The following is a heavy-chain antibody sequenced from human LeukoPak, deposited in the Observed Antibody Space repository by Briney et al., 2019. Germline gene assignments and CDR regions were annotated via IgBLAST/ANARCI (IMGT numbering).Heavy chain of an antibody. Sequence: SETLSLTSTVSGGSLSSYHLSWIPQPPGKGLEWIVDIYYSGSTNYNPSLRSRVTISVDTSKNQFSLKLSSMSAADTAVYYWARQISSSWYNYYYGMDVCGQGNTVTVSS. CDR3: ARQISSSWYNYYYGMDV. D-gene: IGHD6-13*01. V-gene: IGHV4-59*08. CDR1: GGSLSSYH. CDR2: IYYSGST. J-gene: IGHJ6*02.